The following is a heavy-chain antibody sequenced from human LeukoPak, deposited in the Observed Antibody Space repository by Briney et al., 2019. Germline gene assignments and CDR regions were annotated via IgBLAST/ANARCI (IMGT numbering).Heavy chain of an antibody. Sequence: GGSLRLSCAASGFTFSRSWMSWVRQAPGKGLEWVATIKQDGSDKYYVDSVKGRFTISRDNAKNSLYLQMDGLRAEDTAVYYCARWGDYPFRDYWGQGTLVTVSS. CDR1: GFTFSRSW. J-gene: IGHJ4*02. D-gene: IGHD3-16*01. CDR3: ARWGDYPFRDY. V-gene: IGHV3-7*01. CDR2: IKQDGSDK.